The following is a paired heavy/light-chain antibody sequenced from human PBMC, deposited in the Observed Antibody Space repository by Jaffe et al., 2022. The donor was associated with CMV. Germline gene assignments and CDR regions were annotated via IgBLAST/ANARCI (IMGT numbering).Heavy chain of an antibody. D-gene: IGHD6-13*01. CDR1: GFTFENYA. V-gene: IGHV3-9*01. Sequence: EVQLVESGGGLVQPGRSLRLSCAASGFTFENYAMHWVRQAPGKGLEWVSGINWNTGTIGYAASVEGRFTISRDNAKNSLYLQMSSLRPEDTAFYYCAKTQAVAAARYYFDYWGRGTLVTVSS. CDR3: AKTQAVAAARYYFDY. J-gene: IGHJ4*02. CDR2: INWNTGTI.
Light chain of an antibody. CDR3: QQRNNWPPLT. V-gene: IGKV3-11*01. CDR2: DAS. Sequence: EIVLTQSPATLSLSPGERATLSCRASQSISRNLAWYQQKPGQAPRLLIYDASDRATGIPARFSGSGSGTDFTLTISSLEPEDSAVYYCQQRNNWPPLTFGGGTKVEIK. J-gene: IGKJ4*01. CDR1: QSISRN.